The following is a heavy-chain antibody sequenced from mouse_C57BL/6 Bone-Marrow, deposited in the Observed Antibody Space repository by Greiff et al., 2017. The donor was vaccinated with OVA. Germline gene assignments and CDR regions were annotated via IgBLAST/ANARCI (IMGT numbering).Heavy chain of an antibody. V-gene: IGHV3-6*01. CDR3: ARDPPHYGSRGGY. CDR1: GYSITSGYY. CDR2: ISYDGSN. J-gene: IGHJ2*01. D-gene: IGHD1-1*01. Sequence: EVKLMESGPGLVKPSQSLSLTCSVTGYSITSGYYWNWIRQFPGNQLEWMGYISYDGSNNYNPSLKNRISITRDTSKNQFFLKLNSVTTEDTATYYCARDPPHYGSRGGYWGQGTTLTVSS.